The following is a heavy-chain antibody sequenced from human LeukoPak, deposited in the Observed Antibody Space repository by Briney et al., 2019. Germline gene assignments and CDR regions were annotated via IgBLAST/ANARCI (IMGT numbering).Heavy chain of an antibody. D-gene: IGHD2-15*01. CDR1: GFTFSSYA. CDR2: ISGGGGST. CDR3: ARLRYYGMDV. Sequence: GGSLRLSCAASGFTFSSYAMSWVRQAPGKGLEWVSAISGGGGSTYYADSVKGRFTISRDNAKNSLYLQMNSLRAEDTAVYYCARLRYYGMDVWGQGTTVTVSS. V-gene: IGHV3-23*01. J-gene: IGHJ6*02.